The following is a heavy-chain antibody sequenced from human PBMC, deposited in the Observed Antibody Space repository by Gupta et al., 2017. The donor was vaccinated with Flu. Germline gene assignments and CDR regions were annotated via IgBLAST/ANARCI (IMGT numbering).Heavy chain of an antibody. V-gene: IGHV3-20*01. D-gene: IGHD5-12*01. CDR3: VRDRRISANIGWFDP. CDR1: GFTFEDFG. CDR2: INGDGVRT. J-gene: IGHJ5*02. Sequence: GFTFEDFGMSWVRQVSGKGLEWVSGINGDGVRTEYADSVKGRFTISRDNAKDSLYLEMNSLRVEDTALYRCVRDRRISANIGWFDPWGQGTVVTVSS.